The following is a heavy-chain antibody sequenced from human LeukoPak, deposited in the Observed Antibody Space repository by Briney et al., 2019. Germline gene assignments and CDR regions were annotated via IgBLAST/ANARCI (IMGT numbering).Heavy chain of an antibody. CDR1: GYTFTSYY. D-gene: IGHD2-2*01. CDR3: ARGVLGYCSSTSCSIFPDY. J-gene: IGHJ4*02. Sequence: GASVKVSCKASGYTFTSYYMHWVRQAPGQGLEWMGIINPSGGSTSYAQKFQGRVTITADKSTSTAYMELSSLRSEDTAVYYCARGVLGYCSSTSCSIFPDYWGQGTLVTVSS. CDR2: INPSGGST. V-gene: IGHV1-46*01.